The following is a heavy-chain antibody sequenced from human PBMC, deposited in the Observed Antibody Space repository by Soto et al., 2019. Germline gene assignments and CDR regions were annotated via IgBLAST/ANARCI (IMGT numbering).Heavy chain of an antibody. D-gene: IGHD6-13*01. CDR1: GGSFSGYY. CDR3: ARDTGYSSSWYRSDYYGMDV. Sequence: QVQLQQWGAGLLKPSETLSLTCAVYGGSFSGYYWSWIRQPPGKGLEWIGEINHSGSTTYNPSLKSRVTISVDTSKNQFSLKLSSVTAADTAVYYCARDTGYSSSWYRSDYYGMDVWGQGTTVTVSS. CDR2: INHSGST. V-gene: IGHV4-34*02. J-gene: IGHJ6*02.